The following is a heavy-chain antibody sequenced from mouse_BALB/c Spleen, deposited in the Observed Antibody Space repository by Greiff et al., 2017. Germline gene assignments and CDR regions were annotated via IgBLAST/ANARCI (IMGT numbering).Heavy chain of an antibody. CDR1: GFTFNTNA. D-gene: IGHD2-1*01. CDR3: VRDQESYYGNYAWFAY. V-gene: IGHV10S3*01. J-gene: IGHJ3*01. Sequence: EVQLVETGGGLVQPKGSLKLSCAASGFTFNTNAMNWVRQAPGKGLEWVARIRSKSNNYATYYADSVKDRFTISRDDSQSMLYLQMNNLKTEDTAMYYCVRDQESYYGNYAWFAYWGQGTLVTVSA. CDR2: IRSKSNNYAT.